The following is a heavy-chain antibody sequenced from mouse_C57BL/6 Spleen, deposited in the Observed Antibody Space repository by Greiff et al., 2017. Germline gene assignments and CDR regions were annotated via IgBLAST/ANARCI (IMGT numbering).Heavy chain of an antibody. D-gene: IGHD1-1*01. CDR3: TRDGVITTVKGNYFDY. CDR2: ISSGGDYI. CDR1: GFTFSSYA. V-gene: IGHV5-9-1*02. Sequence: EVQVVESGEGLVKPGGSLKLSCAASGFTFSSYAMSWVRQTPEKRLEWVAYISSGGDYIYYADPVKGRFTISRDNARNTLYLQMSSLKSEDTAMYYCTRDGVITTVKGNYFDYWGQGTTLTVSS. J-gene: IGHJ2*01.